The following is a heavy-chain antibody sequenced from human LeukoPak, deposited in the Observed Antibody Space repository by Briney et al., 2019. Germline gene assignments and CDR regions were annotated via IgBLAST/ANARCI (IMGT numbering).Heavy chain of an antibody. CDR3: AKLPTEPRVTIFGGTQRSSIKRPYYFDY. CDR2: LTTSGDNT. Sequence: PGGSLRLSCAASGFTFSSCGMSWVRQAPGKGLEWVSGLTTSGDNTYYADSVKGRFTISRDNSKNMLYLQMNSLRVEDTAVYYCAKLPTEPRVTIFGGTQRSSIKRPYYFDYWGQGTLVTVSS. J-gene: IGHJ4*02. CDR1: GFTFSSCG. V-gene: IGHV3-23*01. D-gene: IGHD3-3*01.